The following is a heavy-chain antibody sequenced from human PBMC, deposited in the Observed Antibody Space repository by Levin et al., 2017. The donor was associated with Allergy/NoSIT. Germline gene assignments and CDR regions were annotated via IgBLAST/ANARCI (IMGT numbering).Heavy chain of an antibody. D-gene: IGHD2-15*01. J-gene: IGHJ4*02. CDR1: GFTVSSNY. CDR2: IYSGGST. Sequence: GGSLRLSCAASGFTVSSNYMSWVRQAPGKGLEWVSVIYSGGSTYYADSAKGRFTISRDNPKNTLYLQMNGLRAEDTAVYYCARSGSLHCSGGSCPIGYWGQGTLVTVSS. V-gene: IGHV3-53*01. CDR3: ARSGSLHCSGGSCPIGY.